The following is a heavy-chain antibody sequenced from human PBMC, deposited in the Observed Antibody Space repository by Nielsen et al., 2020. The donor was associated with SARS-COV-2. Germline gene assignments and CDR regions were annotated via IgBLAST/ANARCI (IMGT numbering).Heavy chain of an antibody. CDR3: ASNSMPRSSMDV. V-gene: IGHV1-46*01. D-gene: IGHD2/OR15-2a*01. CDR2: INPSGGST. CDR1: GYTFTSYY. Sequence: ASVKVSCKASGYTFTSYYMHWVRQAPGQGLEWMGIINPSGGSTSYAQKFQGRVTMTRDTSTSTVYMELSSLKSEDTAVYYCASNSMPRSSMDVWGQGTTVTVSS. J-gene: IGHJ6*02.